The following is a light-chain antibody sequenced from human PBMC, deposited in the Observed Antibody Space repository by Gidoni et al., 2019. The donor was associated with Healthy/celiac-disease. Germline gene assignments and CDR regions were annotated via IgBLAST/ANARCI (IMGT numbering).Light chain of an antibody. CDR2: GAS. J-gene: IGKJ2*03. V-gene: IGKV3-20*01. CDR3: QQYGSSHS. Sequence: ELVLTQSPGTLSLSPGERATLSCRASQSVRSSYLAWYQQKPGQAPRLLIYGASSRATGIPDRFSGSGSGTDFTLTISRLEPEDFAVYYCQQYGSSHSFGQGTNLEIK. CDR1: QSVRSSY.